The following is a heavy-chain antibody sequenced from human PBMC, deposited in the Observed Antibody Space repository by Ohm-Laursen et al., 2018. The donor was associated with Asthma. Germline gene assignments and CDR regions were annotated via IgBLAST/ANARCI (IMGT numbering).Heavy chain of an antibody. D-gene: IGHD4-23*01. J-gene: IGHJ4*02. CDR2: MDPSSNFA. Sequence: GASVKVSCKPSGYTFIGYYIHWVRQAPGQGLGWMGIMDPSSNFATYAQKFQGRVTMTRDTSTSTLYMELSGLRSEDTAVYFCARDTGVGGGNSIDYWGQGTLVTVSS. CDR1: GYTFIGYY. CDR3: ARDTGVGGGNSIDY. V-gene: IGHV1-46*03.